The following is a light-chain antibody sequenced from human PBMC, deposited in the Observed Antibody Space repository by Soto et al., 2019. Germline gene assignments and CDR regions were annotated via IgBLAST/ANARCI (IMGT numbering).Light chain of an antibody. CDR3: QHRSNWPWT. CDR1: QNVRSN. V-gene: IGKV3-11*01. Sequence: EIVLTQSPATLSLSPGERATLSCRASQNVRSNLAWYQQKPGQAPRLLIYDAPNRATGIPARFSGSGSGTDFTLAIGSLEPEDLAVYYCQHRSNWPWTFGQGTKVDIK. CDR2: DAP. J-gene: IGKJ1*01.